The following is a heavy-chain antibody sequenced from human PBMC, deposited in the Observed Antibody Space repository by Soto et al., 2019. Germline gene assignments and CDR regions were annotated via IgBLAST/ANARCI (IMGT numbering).Heavy chain of an antibody. Sequence: QVQLQQWGAGLLKPSETLSLTCAVYGGSFSGYYCSWIRQPPGTGLEWLGEINHIGSTNYNPSLTSRGTISGDTSKPPFSLKLSAVTAADPAVYYCARVLRFGELFGGNYYYGMDVWGQGTTVTVSS. CDR1: GGSFSGYY. D-gene: IGHD3-10*01. J-gene: IGHJ6*02. CDR2: INHIGST. CDR3: ARVLRFGELFGGNYYYGMDV. V-gene: IGHV4-34*01.